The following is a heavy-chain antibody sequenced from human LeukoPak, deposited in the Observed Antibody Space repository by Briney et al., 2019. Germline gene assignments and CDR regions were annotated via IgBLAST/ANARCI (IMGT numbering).Heavy chain of an antibody. CDR2: INTDGSST. J-gene: IGHJ4*02. CDR3: ARIPSGSYERNFDY. D-gene: IGHD1-26*01. CDR1: GFTFSSYW. V-gene: IGHV3-74*01. Sequence: TGGPLRLSCAASGFTFSSYWMHWVRQAPGKGLVWVSRINTDGSSTSYADSVKGRFTISRDNAKNTLYLQMNSLRAEDTAVYYCARIPSGSYERNFDYWGQGTLVTVSS.